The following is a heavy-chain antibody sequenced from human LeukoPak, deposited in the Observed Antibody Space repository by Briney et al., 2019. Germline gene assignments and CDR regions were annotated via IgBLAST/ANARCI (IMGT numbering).Heavy chain of an antibody. CDR1: GYTFSSYA. J-gene: IGHJ6*02. D-gene: IGHD2-15*01. V-gene: IGHV1-3*01. CDR3: ARGTGCTGGSCSYYGMDV. Sequence: GASVKVSCKASGYTFSSYAMHWVRQAPGQRLEWMGWLNAGNGDTKYSQKFQDRVTITRDTSATTAYMELSSLRSEDTAVYYCARGTGCTGGSCSYYGMDVWGQGTTVTVSS. CDR2: LNAGNGDT.